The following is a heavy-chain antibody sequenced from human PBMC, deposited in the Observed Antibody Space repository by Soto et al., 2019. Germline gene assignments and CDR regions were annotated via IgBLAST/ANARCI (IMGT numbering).Heavy chain of an antibody. V-gene: IGHV4-30-4*08. CDR3: ARDPGSGVTQAGYFDF. D-gene: IGHD1-26*01. Sequence: PSETLALTCAVSGYSISSGHYWGWIRQSPGKGLEWIGYVYDSESASYNPSLKSRVSVSVDTPSNPFSLKMTSVTAADTAVYFCARDPGSGVTQAGYFDFWGQGGVVGISS. CDR1: GYSISSGHY. J-gene: IGHJ4*03. CDR2: VYDSESA.